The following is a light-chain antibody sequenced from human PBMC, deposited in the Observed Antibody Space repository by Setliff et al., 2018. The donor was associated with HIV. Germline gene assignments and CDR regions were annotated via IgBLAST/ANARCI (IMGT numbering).Light chain of an antibody. CDR1: SSDIGRYNL. Sequence: QSALAQPASVSVSPGQSITISCTGTSSDIGRYNLVSWYQQYPGKAPKLMIYQATKRPSGVSNRFSGSKSGNTASLTISGLQAEDEADYYCCSNTGSNTYVVGSGTKV. CDR2: QAT. J-gene: IGLJ1*01. V-gene: IGLV2-23*01. CDR3: CSNTGSNTYV.